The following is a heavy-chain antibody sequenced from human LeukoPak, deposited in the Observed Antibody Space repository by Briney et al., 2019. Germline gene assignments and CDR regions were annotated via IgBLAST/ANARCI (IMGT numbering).Heavy chain of an antibody. CDR2: FFLNGGT. J-gene: IGHJ4*02. V-gene: IGHV4-38-2*02. D-gene: IGHD2-2*01. CDR3: ARVAKCTSCFDVDY. Sequence: SETLSLTCTVSGYSITSAYFWGWIGQPPGKGLEWIGSFFLNGGTYYNPSLKSRVTISVDTTRTEFYLPLSSVTAADTAVNYCARVAKCTSCFDVDYWGQGTLVTVSS. CDR1: GYSITSAYF.